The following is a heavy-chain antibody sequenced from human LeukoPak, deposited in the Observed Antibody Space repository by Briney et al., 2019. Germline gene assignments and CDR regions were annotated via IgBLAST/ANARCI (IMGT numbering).Heavy chain of an antibody. J-gene: IGHJ1*01. CDR2: INHSGST. V-gene: IGHV4-34*01. CDR3: ARDRSPLGWCSTSCLEYFQH. Sequence: SETLSLTCAVYGGSFSGYYWSWIRQPPGKGREWIGEINHSGSTNYNPSLKSRVTISVDTSKNQFSLKLSSVTAEDTAVYYCARDRSPLGWCSTSCLEYFQHWGQGTLVTVSS. CDR1: GGSFSGYY. D-gene: IGHD2-2*01.